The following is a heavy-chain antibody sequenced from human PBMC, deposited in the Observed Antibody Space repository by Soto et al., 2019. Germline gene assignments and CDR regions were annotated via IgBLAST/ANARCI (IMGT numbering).Heavy chain of an antibody. CDR1: GYTFTSYG. CDR2: VSAYNGNT. J-gene: IGHJ6*02. Sequence: GASVKVSCKASGYTFTSYGISWVRQAPGQGLEWMGWVSAYNGNTNYAQKLQGRVTMATDTSTSTAYMELRSLRSDDTAVYYRASLRYSGYDFGYYGMDVWGQGTTVTVSS. D-gene: IGHD5-12*01. CDR3: ASLRYSGYDFGYYGMDV. V-gene: IGHV1-18*04.